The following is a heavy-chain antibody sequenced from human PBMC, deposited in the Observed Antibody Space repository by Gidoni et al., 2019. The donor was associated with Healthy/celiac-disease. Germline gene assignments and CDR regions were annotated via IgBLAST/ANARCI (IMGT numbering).Heavy chain of an antibody. CDR3: ARSPYYYDSSGYYYFDY. CDR2: RYYSGSP. V-gene: IGHV4-30-4*01. J-gene: IGHJ4*02. CDR1: GCSISSGDYS. D-gene: IGHD3-22*01. Sequence: QVQLQESGPGLVKPSQTLSLTCTVSGCSISSGDYSWSWIRQPPEKGLEWIGYRYYSGSPYYNPSLKSRVTISVDTSKNQFSLKMSSVTAADTAVYYCARSPYYYDSSGYYYFDYWGQGTLVTVSS.